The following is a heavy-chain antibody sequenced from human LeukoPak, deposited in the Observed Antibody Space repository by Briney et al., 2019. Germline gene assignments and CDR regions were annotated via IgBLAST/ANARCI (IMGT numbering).Heavy chain of an antibody. CDR2: ISGSGGST. CDR3: AKDRPLSILYSSSWFGFARRRLFDY. Sequence: GGSLRLSCAASGFTFSSYAMSWVRQAPGKGLEWVSAISGSGGSTYYADSVEGRFTISRDNSKNTLYLQMNSLRAEDTAVYYCAKDRPLSILYSSSWFGFARRRLFDYWGQGTLVTVSS. J-gene: IGHJ4*02. CDR1: GFTFSSYA. V-gene: IGHV3-23*01. D-gene: IGHD6-13*01.